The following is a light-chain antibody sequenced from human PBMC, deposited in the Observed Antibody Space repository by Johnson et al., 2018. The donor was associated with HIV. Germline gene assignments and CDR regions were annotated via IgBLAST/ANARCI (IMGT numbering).Light chain of an antibody. CDR1: TSNIGNNY. CDR3: GTWDSSLYAYV. CDR2: DNN. Sequence: HSVLTQPPSVSAAPGQKVTVSCSGSTSNIGNNYVSWYQQLPGTAPKLLIYDNNKRPSGLPDRFSGPKSGTSATLGITGLQTGDEADYYCGTWDSSLYAYVFGTGTKVTAL. J-gene: IGLJ1*01. V-gene: IGLV1-51*01.